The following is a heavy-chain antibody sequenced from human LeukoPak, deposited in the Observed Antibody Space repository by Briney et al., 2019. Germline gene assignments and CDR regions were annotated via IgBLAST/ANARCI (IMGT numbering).Heavy chain of an antibody. CDR1: GSTFSSYG. D-gene: IGHD6-13*01. Sequence: GRSLRLSCAASGSTFSSYGMHWVRQAPGKGLEWVAVIWYDGSNKYYADSVKGRFTISRDNSKNTLYLQMNSLRAEDTAVYYCARGSRPRAEGQLVYWGQGTLVTVSS. V-gene: IGHV3-33*01. CDR2: IWYDGSNK. J-gene: IGHJ4*02. CDR3: ARGSRPRAEGQLVY.